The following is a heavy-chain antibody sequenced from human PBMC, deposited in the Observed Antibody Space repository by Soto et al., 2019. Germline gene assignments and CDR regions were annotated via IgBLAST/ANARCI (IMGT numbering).Heavy chain of an antibody. CDR2: IWYDGSNK. V-gene: IGHV3-33*01. CDR3: ARDGYYYGSGSPGYYFDY. Sequence: QVQLVESGGGVVQPGRSLRLSCAASGFTFSSYGMHWVRQAPGKGLEWVAVIWYDGSNKYYADSVKGRFTISRDNSKNTLYLQMNSLRAEDTAVYYCARDGYYYGSGSPGYYFDYWAREPWSPSPQ. J-gene: IGHJ4*02. D-gene: IGHD3-10*01. CDR1: GFTFSSYG.